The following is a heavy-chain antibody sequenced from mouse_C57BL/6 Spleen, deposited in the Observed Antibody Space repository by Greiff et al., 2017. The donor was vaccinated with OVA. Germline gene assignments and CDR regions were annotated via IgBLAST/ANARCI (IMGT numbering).Heavy chain of an antibody. D-gene: IGHD1-1*01. V-gene: IGHV5-4*01. J-gene: IGHJ2*01. CDR1: GFTFSSYA. Sequence: DVQLVESGGGLVKPGGSLKLSCAASGFTFSSYAMSWVRQTPEKRLEWVATISDGGSYTYYPDNVKGRITISRDNAKNNLYLQMSHLKSEDTAMYYCAKENYYGSSYDYWGQGTTLTVSS. CDR2: ISDGGSYT. CDR3: AKENYYGSSYDY.